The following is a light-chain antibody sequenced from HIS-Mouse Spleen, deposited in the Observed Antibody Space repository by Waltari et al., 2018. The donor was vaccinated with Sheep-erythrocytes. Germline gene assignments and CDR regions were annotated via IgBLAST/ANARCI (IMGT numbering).Light chain of an antibody. CDR1: SSDVGRHNL. J-gene: IGLJ3*02. CDR3: CSYAGSSTWV. Sequence: QSALTQPASVSGSPGQSITISCTGTSSDVGRHNLLSWYQQHPGKAPKLMIYEGSKRPSGVSNRFSGSKSGNTASLTISGLQAEDEADYYCCSYAGSSTWVFGGGTKLTVL. V-gene: IGLV2-23*01. CDR2: EGS.